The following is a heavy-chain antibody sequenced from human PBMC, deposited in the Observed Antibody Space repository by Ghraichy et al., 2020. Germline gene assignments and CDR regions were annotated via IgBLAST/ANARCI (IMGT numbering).Heavy chain of an antibody. CDR2: ISGSGGST. D-gene: IGHD2-2*01. V-gene: IGHV3-23*01. J-gene: IGHJ2*01. CDR3: AKDYARSSGYCSSTSCYGWFYWYFDL. CDR1: GFTFSSYA. Sequence: GGSLRLSCAASGFTFSSYAMSWVRQAPGKGLEWVSAISGSGGSTYYADSVKGRFTISRDNSKNTLYLQMNSLRAEDTAVYYCAKDYARSSGYCSSTSCYGWFYWYFDLWGRGTLVTVSS.